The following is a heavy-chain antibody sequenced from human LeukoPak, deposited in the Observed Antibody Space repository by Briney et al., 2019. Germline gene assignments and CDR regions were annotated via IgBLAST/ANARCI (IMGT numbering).Heavy chain of an antibody. D-gene: IGHD6-13*01. CDR3: ARDYRLYSSTLDY. J-gene: IGHJ4*02. V-gene: IGHV3-48*03. Sequence: PGGSLRLSCEASGFILSSYEMNWVRQAPGKGLEWVSYISSSGSTIYYADSVKGRFTISRDNAKNSLYLQMNSLRAEDTALYYCARDYRLYSSTLDYWGQGTLVTVSS. CDR1: GFILSSYE. CDR2: ISSSGSTI.